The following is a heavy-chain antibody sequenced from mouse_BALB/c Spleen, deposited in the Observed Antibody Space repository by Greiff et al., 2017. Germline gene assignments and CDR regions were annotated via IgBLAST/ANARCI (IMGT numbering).Heavy chain of an antibody. V-gene: IGHV3-2*02. CDR2: ISYSGST. Sequence: EVQLVESGPGLVKPSQSLSLTCTVTGYSITSDYAWNWIRQFPGNKLEWMGYISYSGSTSYNPSLKSRISITRDTSKNQFFLQLNSVTTEDTATYYCAREGGVYYYAMDYWGQGTSVTVSS. J-gene: IGHJ4*01. CDR3: AREGGVYYYAMDY. CDR1: GYSITSDYA.